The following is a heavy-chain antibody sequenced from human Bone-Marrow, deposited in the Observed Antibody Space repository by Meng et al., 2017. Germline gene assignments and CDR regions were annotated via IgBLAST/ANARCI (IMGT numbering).Heavy chain of an antibody. CDR3: ARVASVAGGDYFDY. CDR2: INPNSGGT. CDR1: GYTFTGHY. J-gene: IGHJ4*02. V-gene: IGHV1-2*02. D-gene: IGHD6-19*01. Sequence: ASVKVSCKASGYTFTGHYMHWVRQAPGQGLEWMGWINPNSGGTNYAQKFQGRVTMTRDTSISTAYMELSRLRSDDTAVYYCARVASVAGGDYFDYWGQGTLVTVSS.